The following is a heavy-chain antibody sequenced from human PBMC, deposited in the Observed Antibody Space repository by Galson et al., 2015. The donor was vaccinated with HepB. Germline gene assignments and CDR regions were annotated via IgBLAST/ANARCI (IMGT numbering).Heavy chain of an antibody. Sequence: SLRLSCAASGFTFSSYWMSWVRQAPGKGLEWVANIKQDGSEKYYVDSVKGRFTISRDNAKNSLYLQMNSLRAEDTAVYYCARDSRLLWFGELSPYNWFDPWGQGTLVTVSS. CDR3: ARDSRLLWFGELSPYNWFDP. J-gene: IGHJ5*02. D-gene: IGHD3-10*01. V-gene: IGHV3-7*03. CDR1: GFTFSSYW. CDR2: IKQDGSEK.